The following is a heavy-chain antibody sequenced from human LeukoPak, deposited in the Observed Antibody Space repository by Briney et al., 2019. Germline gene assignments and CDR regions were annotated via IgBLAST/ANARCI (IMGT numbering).Heavy chain of an antibody. D-gene: IGHD2/OR15-2a*01. Sequence: GGSLRLSCAASGFTFSSYGMHWVRQAPGVGLEWVALISYDGSTTFYVDSVKGRFTISRDNSKNTLYLQMNSLRTEDTAVYYCARDTWRGTYYDYWGQGTQVTVSS. CDR2: ISYDGSTT. CDR3: ARDTWRGTYYDY. J-gene: IGHJ4*02. CDR1: GFTFSSYG. V-gene: IGHV3-30*03.